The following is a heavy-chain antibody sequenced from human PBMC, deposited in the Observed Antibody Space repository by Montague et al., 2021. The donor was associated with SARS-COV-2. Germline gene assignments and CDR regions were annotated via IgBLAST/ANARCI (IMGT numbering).Heavy chain of an antibody. CDR1: GASISSYY. Sequence: SETLSLTCTLSGASISSYYWSWIRQPQGKGLERIGYIYYSGSTNYNPSLKSRATISVDTSKNQFSLKLSPVTAADTAVYYCARGAGRGSGYGKYYYYYYGMDVWGQGTTVTVSS. V-gene: IGHV4-59*01. J-gene: IGHJ6*02. D-gene: IGHD5-12*01. CDR2: IYYSGST. CDR3: ARGAGRGSGYGKYYYYYYGMDV.